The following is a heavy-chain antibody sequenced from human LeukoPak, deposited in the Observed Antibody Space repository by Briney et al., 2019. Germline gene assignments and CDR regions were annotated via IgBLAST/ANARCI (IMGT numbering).Heavy chain of an antibody. J-gene: IGHJ4*02. CDR3: ARDSRRAAVASS. Sequence: GASVKVSCKASGGTFSSYAISWVRQAPGQGLEWMGWINPNSGGTNYAQKFQGRVTMTRGTSISTAYMELSRLRSDDTAVYYCARDSRRAAVASSWGQGTLVTVSS. CDR2: INPNSGGT. V-gene: IGHV1-2*02. D-gene: IGHD6-19*01. CDR1: GGTFSSYA.